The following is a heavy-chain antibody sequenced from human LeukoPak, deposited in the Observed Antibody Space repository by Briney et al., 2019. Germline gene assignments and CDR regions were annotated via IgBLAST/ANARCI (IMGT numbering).Heavy chain of an antibody. CDR1: GYTFTSYY. CDR2: IDPSGGST. D-gene: IGHD3/OR15-3a*01. J-gene: IGHJ6*03. V-gene: IGHV1-46*01. Sequence: ASVKVSCKASGYTFTSYYMHWVRQAPGQGLEWMGIIDPSGGSTSYAQKFQGRVTMTRDTSTSTVYMELSSLRSEDTAGYYCARWTTDFLDYYYMDVWGKGTTVTISS. CDR3: ARWTTDFLDYYYMDV.